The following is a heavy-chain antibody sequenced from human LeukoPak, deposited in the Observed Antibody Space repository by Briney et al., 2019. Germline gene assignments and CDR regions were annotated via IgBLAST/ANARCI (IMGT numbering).Heavy chain of an antibody. CDR2: INPNSGGT. D-gene: IGHD3-22*01. J-gene: IGHJ6*02. CDR3: ARDYYYDSSGYGYYYYGMDV. CDR1: GYTFTGYY. V-gene: IGHV1-2*04. Sequence: ASVKVSCKASGYTFTGYYMHWVRQAPGQGPEWMGWINPNSGGTNYAQKFQGWVTMTRDTSISTAYMELSRLRSDDTAVYYCARDYYYDSSGYGYYYYGMDVWGQGTTVTVSS.